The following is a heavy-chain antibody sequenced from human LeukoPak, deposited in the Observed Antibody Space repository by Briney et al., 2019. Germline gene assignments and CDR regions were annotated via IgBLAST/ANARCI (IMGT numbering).Heavy chain of an antibody. CDR1: GYTFTSYG. D-gene: IGHD5-18*01. V-gene: IGHV1-18*01. Sequence: ASVKVSCKTSGYTFTSYGASWVRQAPGQRLEWMGWISTYNYNTNYAQKFRGRVTLTKDTSTSTVYMELRSLRFDDTAIYHCARQVDTSMALPDYWGQGTLVTVSS. J-gene: IGHJ4*02. CDR3: ARQVDTSMALPDY. CDR2: ISTYNYNT.